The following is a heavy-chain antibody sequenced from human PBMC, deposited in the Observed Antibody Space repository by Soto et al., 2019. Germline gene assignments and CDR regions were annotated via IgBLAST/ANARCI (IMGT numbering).Heavy chain of an antibody. V-gene: IGHV1-69*13. CDR2: IIPIFGTA. CDR1: GGTFSSYA. Sequence: SVKVSCKASGGTFSSYAISWVRQAPGQGLEWMGGIIPIFGTANYAQKFQGRVTITADESTSTAYMELSSLRSEDTAVYYCARPGEYQLPSGDYNYGMDVWGQGTTVTVSS. J-gene: IGHJ6*02. D-gene: IGHD2-2*01. CDR3: ARPGEYQLPSGDYNYGMDV.